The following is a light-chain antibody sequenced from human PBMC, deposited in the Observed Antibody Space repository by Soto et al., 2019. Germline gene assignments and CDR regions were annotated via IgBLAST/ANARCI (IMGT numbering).Light chain of an antibody. CDR2: DTS. J-gene: IGKJ4*01. CDR1: QSVGSS. CDR3: QQCGNLPHT. V-gene: IGKV3-11*01. Sequence: EIVLTQSPATLSLSPGERATLSCRASQSVGSSLAWYQQKPGQAPRLLIYDTSNRATGIPGRFSGRGSGTDIALTISMHEPEDFAVYYCQQCGNLPHTFGGGTNVEIK.